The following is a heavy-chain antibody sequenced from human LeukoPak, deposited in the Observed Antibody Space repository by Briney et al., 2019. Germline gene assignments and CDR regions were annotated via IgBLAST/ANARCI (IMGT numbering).Heavy chain of an antibody. V-gene: IGHV4-59*01. Sequence: SETLSLTCTVSGGSISSYYWSWIRQPPGKGLEWIGYIYYSGSTNYNPSLKSRVTISVDTSKNQFPLKLSSVTAADTAVYYCARGGSSWRPSDCWGQGTLVTVSS. J-gene: IGHJ4*02. D-gene: IGHD6-13*01. CDR2: IYYSGST. CDR3: ARGGSSWRPSDC. CDR1: GGSISSYY.